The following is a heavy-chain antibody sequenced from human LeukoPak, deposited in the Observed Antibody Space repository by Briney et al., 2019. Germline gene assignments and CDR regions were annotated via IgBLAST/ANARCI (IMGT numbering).Heavy chain of an antibody. CDR1: GDSINSFY. D-gene: IGHD2-15*01. CDR3: AGGQICSGGSCYQD. CDR2: IYYSGTT. J-gene: IGHJ4*02. V-gene: IGHV4-59*01. Sequence: SETLSLTCTVSGDSINSFYWSWLRQPPGKGLEWIGYIYYSGTTNYNPSLKSRVTISVDTSKKQFSLKLSSVTAADTAVYFCAGGQICSGGSCYQDWGQGILVTVSS.